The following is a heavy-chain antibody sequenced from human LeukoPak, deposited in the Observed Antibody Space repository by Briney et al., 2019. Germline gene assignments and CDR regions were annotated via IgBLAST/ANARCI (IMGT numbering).Heavy chain of an antibody. D-gene: IGHD5-12*01. J-gene: IGHJ5*02. Sequence: ASVKVSCKASGYTFTSYAMHWVRQAPGQRLEWMGWINAGNGNTKYSQKFQGRVTITRDTSASTAYMELRSLRSDDTAVYYCAREPLAKYSGYDHGANWFDPWGQGTLVTVSS. V-gene: IGHV1-3*01. CDR1: GYTFTSYA. CDR2: INAGNGNT. CDR3: AREPLAKYSGYDHGANWFDP.